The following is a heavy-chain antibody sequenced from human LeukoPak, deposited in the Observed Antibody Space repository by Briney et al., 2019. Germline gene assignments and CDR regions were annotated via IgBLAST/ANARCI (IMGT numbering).Heavy chain of an antibody. Sequence: SETLSLTCTVSGGSIRSGDYYWSWIRQPPGKGLEWIGSVYYGRSPYFNPSLESRATISVDTSKNHFSLKMSSVTAADTAVYYCARSSGTGTFSYWGQGTLVTVSS. CDR1: GGSIRSGDYY. CDR2: VYYGRSP. J-gene: IGHJ4*02. D-gene: IGHD6-25*01. CDR3: ARSSGTGTFSY. V-gene: IGHV4-39*02.